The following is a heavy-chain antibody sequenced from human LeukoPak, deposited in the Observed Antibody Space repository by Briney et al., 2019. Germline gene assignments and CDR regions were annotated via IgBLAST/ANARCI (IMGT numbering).Heavy chain of an antibody. CDR1: GFTFDDYA. J-gene: IGHJ5*02. D-gene: IGHD2-15*01. Sequence: GGSLRLSCAASGFTFDDYAMHWVRQAPGKGLEWVSGISWNSGSIGYADSVKGRFTISRDNAKNSLYLQMNSLRAEDTALYYCAAQNGLGYCSGGSCLRGFDPWGQGTLVTVSS. CDR3: AAQNGLGYCSGGSCLRGFDP. V-gene: IGHV3-9*01. CDR2: ISWNSGSI.